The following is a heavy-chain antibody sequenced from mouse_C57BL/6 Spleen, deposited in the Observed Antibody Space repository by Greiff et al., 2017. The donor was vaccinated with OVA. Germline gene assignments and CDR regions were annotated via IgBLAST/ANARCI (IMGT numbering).Heavy chain of an antibody. CDR3: DRNWGHYGEFAY. V-gene: IGHV2-2*01. CDR2: IWSGGST. Sequence: QVHVKQSGPGLVQPSQSLSITCTVSGFSLTSYGVHWVRQSPGKGLEWLGVIWSGGSTDYNAAFISRLSISKDNSKSQVFFKMNSLQADDTAIYYCDRNWGHYGEFAYWGQGTLVTVSA. CDR1: GFSLTSYG. D-gene: IGHD1-1*01. J-gene: IGHJ3*01.